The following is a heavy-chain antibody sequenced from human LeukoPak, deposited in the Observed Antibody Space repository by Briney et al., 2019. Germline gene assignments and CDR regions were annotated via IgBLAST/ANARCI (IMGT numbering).Heavy chain of an antibody. CDR2: INQDGTEK. Sequence: GGSLRLSCAASGFTFSTYFLTWVRQAPGKGLEWVANINQDGTEKQYVDSVKGRFTISRDNAKNSLYLQMNSLRAEDTAVYYCARDRAVAGLLDYWDQGTLVTVSS. D-gene: IGHD6-19*01. J-gene: IGHJ4*02. CDR3: ARDRAVAGLLDY. CDR1: GFTFSTYF. V-gene: IGHV3-7*01.